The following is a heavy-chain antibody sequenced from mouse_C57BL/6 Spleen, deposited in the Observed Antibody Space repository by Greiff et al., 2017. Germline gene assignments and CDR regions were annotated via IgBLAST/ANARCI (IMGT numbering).Heavy chain of an antibody. J-gene: IGHJ4*01. Sequence: QVTLKVSGPGILQPSQTLSLTCSFSGFSLSTFGMGVGWIRQPSGKGLEWLAHIWWDDDKYYNPALKSRLTISKDTSKNQVFLKIANVDTADTATYYCARRPTIVRGYYYAMDYWGQGTSVTVSS. V-gene: IGHV8-8*01. CDR2: IWWDDDK. CDR1: GFSLSTFGMG. CDR3: ARRPTIVRGYYYAMDY. D-gene: IGHD2-5*01.